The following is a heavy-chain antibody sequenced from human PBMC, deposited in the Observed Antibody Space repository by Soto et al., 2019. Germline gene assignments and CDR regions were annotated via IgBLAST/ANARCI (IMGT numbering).Heavy chain of an antibody. V-gene: IGHV1-8*01. CDR3: ARRYCSSTSCGRGAKSYYYYYMDV. J-gene: IGHJ6*03. D-gene: IGHD2-2*01. Sequence: GASVKVSCKASGYTFTSCDINWVRQATGQGLEWMGWMNPNSGNTGYAQKFQGRVTMTRNTSISTAYMELSSLRSEDTAVYYCARRYCSSTSCGRGAKSYYYYYMDVWGKGTTVTAP. CDR2: MNPNSGNT. CDR1: GYTFTSCD.